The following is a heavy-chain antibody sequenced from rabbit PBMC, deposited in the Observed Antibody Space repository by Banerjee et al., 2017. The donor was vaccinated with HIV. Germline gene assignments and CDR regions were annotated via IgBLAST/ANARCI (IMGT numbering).Heavy chain of an antibody. CDR3: ARDFGSSYYPNYFNL. CDR1: GFSFSSSYW. J-gene: IGHJ4*01. CDR2: IDAGSSGST. Sequence: QEQLEESGGDLVKPEGSLTLTCTASGFSFSSSYWICWVRQAPGKGLEWIACIDAGSSGSTYYASWVNGRFTISSHNAQNTLYLQLNSLTAADTATYFCARDFGSSYYPNYFNLWGPGTLVTVS. D-gene: IGHD8-1*01. V-gene: IGHV1S45*01.